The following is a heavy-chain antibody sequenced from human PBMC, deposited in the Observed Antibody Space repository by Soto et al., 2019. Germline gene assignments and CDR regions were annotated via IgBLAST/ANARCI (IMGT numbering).Heavy chain of an antibody. CDR2: INAGNGNT. CDR1: GYTFTSYA. CDR3: ARAHYDILTGYSTNWFDP. Sequence: ASVKVSCKASGYTFTSYAIHWVRQAPGQRLEWMGWINAGNGNTKYSQKFQGRVTITRYTSASTAYMGLSSLRSEDTAVYYCARAHYDILTGYSTNWFDPWGQGTLVTVSS. V-gene: IGHV1-3*01. D-gene: IGHD3-9*01. J-gene: IGHJ5*02.